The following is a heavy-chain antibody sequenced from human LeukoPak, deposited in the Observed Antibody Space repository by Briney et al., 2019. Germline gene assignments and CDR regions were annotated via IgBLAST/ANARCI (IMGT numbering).Heavy chain of an antibody. D-gene: IGHD6-13*01. Sequence: GASVKVSCKASGYTFTGYYMHWVRQAPGQGLEWMGWINPNSGGTNYAQKFQGRVTMTRDTSISTAYMELSRLRSDDTAVYYCARDWFGYSSSWYSAGAFDIWGQGTMVTVSS. J-gene: IGHJ3*02. CDR2: INPNSGGT. CDR1: GYTFTGYY. CDR3: ARDWFGYSSSWYSAGAFDI. V-gene: IGHV1-2*02.